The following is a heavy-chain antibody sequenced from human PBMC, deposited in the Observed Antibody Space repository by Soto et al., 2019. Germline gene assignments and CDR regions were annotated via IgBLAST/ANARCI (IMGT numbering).Heavy chain of an antibody. J-gene: IGHJ4*02. CDR3: ARGGASSRYFDY. Sequence: SETLSLTCAVSGGSISSEYWSWIRQPPGKGLEWIAFVHDSGTTNYNPSLKSRVTISMDTSKNHFSLRLNSVTAADTAVYYCARGGASSRYFDYWGQGTLVTVSS. CDR1: GGSISSEY. V-gene: IGHV4-59*01. CDR2: VHDSGTT.